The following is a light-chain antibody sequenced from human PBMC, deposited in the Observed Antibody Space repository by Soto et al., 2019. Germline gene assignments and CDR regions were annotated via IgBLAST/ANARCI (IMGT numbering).Light chain of an antibody. J-gene: IGLJ1*01. V-gene: IGLV2-8*01. Sequence: QSALTQPPSASGSPGQSVTISCTGTSSDVGGYNYVSWYQQYPGKVPKLVVYEVNKRASGVPDRFSGSKSHNTASLTVSGLQAEDEADYYCTSYAGGNNVFGTGTKLTVL. CDR3: TSYAGGNNV. CDR2: EVN. CDR1: SSDVGGYNY.